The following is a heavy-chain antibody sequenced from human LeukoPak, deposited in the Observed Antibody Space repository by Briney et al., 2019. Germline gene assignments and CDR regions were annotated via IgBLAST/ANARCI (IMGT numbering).Heavy chain of an antibody. CDR1: GGSISGYF. CDR2: IYYSGST. D-gene: IGHD4-11*01. Sequence: SETLSLTCTVSGGSISGYFWSWIRQPPGKGLEWIGYIYYSGSTNYNPSLKSRVTISVDTSKNQFSLKLSSVTAADTAVYYCARTMTTGKRFDPWGQETLVTVSS. CDR3: ARTMTTGKRFDP. V-gene: IGHV4-59*01. J-gene: IGHJ5*02.